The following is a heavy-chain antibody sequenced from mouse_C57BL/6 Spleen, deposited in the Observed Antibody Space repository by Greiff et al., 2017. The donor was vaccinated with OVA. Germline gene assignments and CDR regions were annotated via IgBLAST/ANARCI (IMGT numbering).Heavy chain of an antibody. V-gene: IGHV3-6*01. CDR3: AREGYDYDEDFDY. CDR2: ISYDGSN. Sequence: EVQVVESGPGLVKPSQSLSLTCSVTGYSITSGYYWNWIRQFPGNKLEWMGYISYDGSNNYNPSLKNRISITRDTSKNQFFLKLNSVTTEDTATYYCAREGYDYDEDFDYWGQGTTLTVSS. CDR1: GYSITSGYY. J-gene: IGHJ2*01. D-gene: IGHD2-4*01.